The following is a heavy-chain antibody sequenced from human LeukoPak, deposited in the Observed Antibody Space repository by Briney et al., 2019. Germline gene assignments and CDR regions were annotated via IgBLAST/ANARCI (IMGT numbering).Heavy chain of an antibody. CDR3: ARHPNYDSSGYYNGDWFDP. CDR1: GGSISGGNW. D-gene: IGHD3-22*01. J-gene: IGHJ5*02. Sequence: SGTLSLTCAVSGGSISGGNWWSWVRPPPGKGLEWIGEIFHSGNTNYSPSLKSRVTISVDTSKNQFSLKLSSVTAADTAVYYCARHPNYDSSGYYNGDWFDPWGQGTLVTVSS. V-gene: IGHV4-4*02. CDR2: IFHSGNT.